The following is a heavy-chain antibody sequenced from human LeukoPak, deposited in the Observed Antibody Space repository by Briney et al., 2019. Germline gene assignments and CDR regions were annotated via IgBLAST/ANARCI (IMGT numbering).Heavy chain of an antibody. CDR2: ISDSGGRT. D-gene: IGHD3-10*01. Sequence: GGSLRLSCAVSGITLSNYGISWVRQAPGKGLEWVAGISDSGGRTNYEDSVKGRFTISRDNAKNTLYLQMNSLRAEDTAVYFCAKRGVVIRVILVGFHKQAYYFDSWGQGALVTVSS. CDR1: GITLSNYG. J-gene: IGHJ4*02. CDR3: AKRGVVIRVILVGFHKQAYYFDS. V-gene: IGHV3-23*01.